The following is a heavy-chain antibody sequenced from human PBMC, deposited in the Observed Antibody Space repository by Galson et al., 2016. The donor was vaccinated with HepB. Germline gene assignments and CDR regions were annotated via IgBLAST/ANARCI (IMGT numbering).Heavy chain of an antibody. CDR2: ISGTGGST. V-gene: IGHV3-23*01. CDR3: AKGRTAAADHYFDY. D-gene: IGHD6-13*01. J-gene: IGHJ4*02. Sequence: SLRLSCAASGFTFSNYAMSWVRQAPGRGLEWVSTISGTGGSTYYADSVKGRFKISRDNSENMLYLQMSNLRVENTAVFYCAKGRTAAADHYFDYWGRGTLVSVSS. CDR1: GFTFSNYA.